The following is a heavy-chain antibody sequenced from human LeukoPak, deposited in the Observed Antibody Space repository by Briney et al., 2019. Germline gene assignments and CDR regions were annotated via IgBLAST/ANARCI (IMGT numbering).Heavy chain of an antibody. Sequence: SETLSLTCTVSGGSISSYYLTWIRQPAGKGLEWIGRIYTSGSTNYNPSLKSRVTMSVDTSKNQFSLKLSSVTAADTAVHYCARGVNSGIYHSFDYWGQGTLVTVSS. J-gene: IGHJ4*02. V-gene: IGHV4-4*07. CDR2: IYTSGST. CDR1: GGSISSYY. CDR3: ARGVNSGIYHSFDY. D-gene: IGHD1-26*01.